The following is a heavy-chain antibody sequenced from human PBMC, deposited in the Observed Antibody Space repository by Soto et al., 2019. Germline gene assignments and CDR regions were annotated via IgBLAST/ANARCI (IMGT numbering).Heavy chain of an antibody. J-gene: IGHJ2*01. V-gene: IGHV3-23*01. CDR1: GFTFNNYA. CDR2: IRAGDGGA. Sequence: EVQVSESGGTLVQPGGSLRLSCAVSGFTFNNYAMSWVRQAPGKGLAWVSTIRAGDGGADYADSVKGRFTISRDNSNNTLSLQMSSLRADDTAVYYCAKSYYGERYGYFNLWGRGTQVSVSS. D-gene: IGHD4-17*01. CDR3: AKSYYGERYGYFNL.